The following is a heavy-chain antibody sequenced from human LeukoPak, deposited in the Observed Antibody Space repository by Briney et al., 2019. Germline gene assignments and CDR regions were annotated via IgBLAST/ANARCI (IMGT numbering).Heavy chain of an antibody. CDR1: GYIFTGYY. D-gene: IGHD2-15*01. CDR2: INPNSGDT. V-gene: IGHV1-2*02. J-gene: IGHJ5*02. Sequence: ASVKVSCKASGYIFTGYYIHWVRQAPGQGLEWMGWINPNSGDTKYAQKFQGRVTMTRDTSISTAYMELRRLRFDDTAVYYCARGPLEFCSGGSCYSGRNWLDPWGQGILVTVSS. CDR3: ARGPLEFCSGGSCYSGRNWLDP.